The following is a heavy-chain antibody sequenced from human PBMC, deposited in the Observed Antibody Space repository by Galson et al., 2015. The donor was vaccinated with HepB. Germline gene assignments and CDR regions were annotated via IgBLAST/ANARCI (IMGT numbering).Heavy chain of an antibody. D-gene: IGHD3-22*01. J-gene: IGHJ5*02. Sequence: SVKVSCKASGYTFTGYYMHWVRQAPGQGLEWMGWINPNSGGTNYAQKFQGRVTMTRDTSISTAYMELSRLRSDDTAVYYCARDPAYYDSSGYRRFDPWGQGTLVTVSS. V-gene: IGHV1-2*02. CDR2: INPNSGGT. CDR1: GYTFTGYY. CDR3: ARDPAYYDSSGYRRFDP.